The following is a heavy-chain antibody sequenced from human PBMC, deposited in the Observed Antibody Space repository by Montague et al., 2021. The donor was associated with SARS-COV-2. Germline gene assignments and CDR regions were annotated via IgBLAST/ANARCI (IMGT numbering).Heavy chain of an antibody. Sequence: SETLSLTCTVSGGSISSYYWGWIRQPPGKGLEWIGYIYYSGSTNYNPSLKSRVTISVDTSQNQFSLKLSSVTAADTAVYYCARTPGQIAGDAFDIWGQGTMCTVSS. J-gene: IGHJ3*02. D-gene: IGHD2-21*01. V-gene: IGHV4-59*01. CDR2: IYYSGST. CDR1: GGSISSYY. CDR3: ARTPGQIAGDAFDI.